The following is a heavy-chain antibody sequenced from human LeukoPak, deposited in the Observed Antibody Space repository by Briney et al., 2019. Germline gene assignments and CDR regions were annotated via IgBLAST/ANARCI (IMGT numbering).Heavy chain of an antibody. D-gene: IGHD2-2*01. Sequence: SETLSLTCTVSGGSISRYYWSWIRQSPGKGLQWIGYIYDSGSSDYSGSTNYNPSLTSRVSISVDTSKNQLSLELRSVLAADTAVYYCAKSHDCGSPRCYGAFGYWGQGILVTVFS. V-gene: IGHV4-59*01. CDR1: GGSISRYY. CDR2: IYDSGSSDYSGST. J-gene: IGHJ4*02. CDR3: AKSHDCGSPRCYGAFGY.